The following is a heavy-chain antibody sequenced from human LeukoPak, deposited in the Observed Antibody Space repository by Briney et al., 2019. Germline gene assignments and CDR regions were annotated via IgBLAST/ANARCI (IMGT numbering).Heavy chain of an antibody. J-gene: IGHJ4*02. Sequence: GGSLRLSCAASGFTFSTYAMNWVRQAPGKGLEWVSALSGGGESTYYTDSVKGRFTISRDNSRNTLYLQMSSLRAEDTAVYYCAKRDTTYWGQGTLVTVSS. CDR2: LSGGGEST. CDR1: GFTFSTYA. V-gene: IGHV3-23*01. D-gene: IGHD1-26*01. CDR3: AKRDTTY.